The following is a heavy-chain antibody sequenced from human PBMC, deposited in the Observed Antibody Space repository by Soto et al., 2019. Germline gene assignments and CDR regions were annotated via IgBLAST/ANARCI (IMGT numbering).Heavy chain of an antibody. J-gene: IGHJ4*02. D-gene: IGHD2-15*01. CDR1: GYPFTSFG. Sequence: QVQLVQSGAEVRKPGASVKVSCKASGYPFTSFGISWVRQAPGQGLEWMGWISGYNGNTNYAPSLQGRVTMTTDTSTSTAYMELRSLRSDDTAVYYCARDRGSIYWYYFFDYWGQGTLVTVSP. CDR2: ISGYNGNT. CDR3: ARDRGSIYWYYFFDY. V-gene: IGHV1-18*01.